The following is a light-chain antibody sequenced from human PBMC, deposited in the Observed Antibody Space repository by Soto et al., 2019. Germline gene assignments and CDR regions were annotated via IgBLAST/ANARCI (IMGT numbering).Light chain of an antibody. Sequence: DIHMTQSPSTLSSSLGDRVTITCRASQTISSWLAWYQQKPGKAPKLLIYDASSLESGVPSRFSGSGSGTEFTLSISSLQPDDFATYYCQQYNSYWTFGQGTKVDIK. J-gene: IGKJ1*01. CDR3: QQYNSYWT. CDR2: DAS. CDR1: QTISSW. V-gene: IGKV1-5*01.